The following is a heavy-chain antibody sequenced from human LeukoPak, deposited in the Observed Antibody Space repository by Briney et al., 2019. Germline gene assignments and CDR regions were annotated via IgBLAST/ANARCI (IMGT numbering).Heavy chain of an antibody. CDR1: GFTFGDYA. CDR3: TTDVRGSYYYYYMDV. J-gene: IGHJ6*03. V-gene: IGHV3-49*04. D-gene: IGHD3-10*02. Sequence: PGGSLRLSCTASGFTFGDYAMSWVRQAPGKGLEWVGFIRSKAYGGTTEYAASVKGRFTISRDDSRSIAYLQMNSLKTEDTAVYYCTTDVRGSYYYYYMDVWGKGTTVTVSS. CDR2: IRSKAYGGTT.